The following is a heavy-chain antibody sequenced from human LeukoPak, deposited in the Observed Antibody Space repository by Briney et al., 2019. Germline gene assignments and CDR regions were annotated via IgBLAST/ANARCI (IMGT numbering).Heavy chain of an antibody. V-gene: IGHV4-34*01. D-gene: IGHD2-2*03. CDR3: AVRADVGYCSSTSCSVPPFDY. CDR2: INHSGST. J-gene: IGHJ4*02. CDR1: GGSFSGYY. Sequence: PSETLSLTCAVYGGSFSGYYWSWIRQPPGKGLEGIGEINHSGSTNYNPCRKSRVTISADTSKNQFPLKLSSVTAADTAVYYCAVRADVGYCSSTSCSVPPFDYWGQGTLVTVSS.